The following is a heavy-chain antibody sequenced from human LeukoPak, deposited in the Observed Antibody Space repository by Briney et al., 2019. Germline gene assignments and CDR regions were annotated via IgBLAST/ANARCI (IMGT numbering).Heavy chain of an antibody. D-gene: IGHD4-11*01. J-gene: IGHJ4*02. CDR1: GFTFSSYS. V-gene: IGHV3-48*01. Sequence: GGSLRLSCAASGFTFSSYSMNGCRQPPGKREEWGSYISSSSSTIYYADPVKGRFTISRDNAKNSLYLQMNSLRTEDTAVYYCGSRGGNYRYYFDYWGQGTLVTVSS. CDR2: ISSSSSTI. CDR3: GSRGGNYRYYFDY.